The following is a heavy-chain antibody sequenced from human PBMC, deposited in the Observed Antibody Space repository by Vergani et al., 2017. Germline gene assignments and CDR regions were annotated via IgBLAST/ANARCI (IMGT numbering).Heavy chain of an antibody. CDR1: GGSFSGYY. D-gene: IGHD1-26*01. CDR2: INHSGST. Sequence: QVQLQQWGAGLLKPSETLSLTCAVYGGSFSGYYWSWIRQPPGKGLEWIGEINHSGSTNYNPSLKSRVTISVDTSKNQFSRKLSSVTAADTAVYYCAGIVGATRNYYYYMDVWGKGTTVTVSS. J-gene: IGHJ6*03. V-gene: IGHV4-34*01. CDR3: AGIVGATRNYYYYMDV.